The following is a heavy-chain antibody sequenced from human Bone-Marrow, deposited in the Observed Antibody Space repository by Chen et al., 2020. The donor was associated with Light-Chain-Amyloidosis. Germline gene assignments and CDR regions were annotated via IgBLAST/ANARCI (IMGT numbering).Heavy chain of an antibody. CDR3: ARRRDGYNFDY. J-gene: IGHJ4*02. Sequence: EVQLEQSGPEVKKPGESLKISCKGSGYTFPNYWIGWVRQMPGKGLEWMGVIDPDDSDARYSPSFECQVTISADKSITTAYLQWRSLKASDTAMYYCARRRDGYNFDYWGQGTLVTVSS. V-gene: IGHV5-51*01. CDR1: GYTFPNYW. CDR2: IDPDDSDA. D-gene: IGHD5-12*01.